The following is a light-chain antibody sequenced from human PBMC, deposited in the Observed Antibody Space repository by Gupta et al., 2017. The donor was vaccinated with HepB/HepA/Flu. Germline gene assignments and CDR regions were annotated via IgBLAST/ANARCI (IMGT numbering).Light chain of an antibody. CDR2: AAS. CDR3: QPSYSTPRA. Sequence: IQMTQSPSSLSASVGDRVTITCRARQSISSYLNWYQQKPGKAPKLLIYAASSLQSGVPSRFSGSGSGTDFTLTISSLQPADFATYYCQPSYSTPRAFGQGTKVAIK. V-gene: IGKV1-39*01. CDR1: QSISSY. J-gene: IGKJ1*01.